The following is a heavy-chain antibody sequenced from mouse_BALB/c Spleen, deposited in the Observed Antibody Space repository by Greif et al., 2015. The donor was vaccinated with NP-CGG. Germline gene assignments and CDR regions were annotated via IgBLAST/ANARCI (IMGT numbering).Heavy chain of an antibody. CDR3: ARILNYDGGDYYAMDY. V-gene: IGHV5-9-2*01. CDR1: GFTFSSYG. J-gene: IGHJ4*01. D-gene: IGHD2-4*01. Sequence: EVKLQESGGGLVKPGGSLKLSCAASGFTFSSYGMSWVRQTPEKRLEWVATISGGGSYTYYPDSVKGRFTISRDNAKNNLYLQMSSLRSEDTALYYCARILNYDGGDYYAMDYWGQGTSVTVSS. CDR2: ISGGGSYT.